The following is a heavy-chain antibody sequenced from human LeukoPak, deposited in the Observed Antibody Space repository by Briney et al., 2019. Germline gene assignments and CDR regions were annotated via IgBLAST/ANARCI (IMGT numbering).Heavy chain of an antibody. CDR2: IYYSGST. D-gene: IGHD3-3*01. J-gene: IGHJ6*03. CDR3: ARHVYDFWSGALNGYYYMDV. Sequence: KPSETLSLTCTLSGGSISSSSYYWGWIRQPPGKGLEWIGSIYYSGSTYYNPSLKSRVTISVETSKNQFSLKLSSVTAADTAVYYCARHVYDFWSGALNGYYYMDVWGKGTTVTVSS. V-gene: IGHV4-39*01. CDR1: GGSISSSSYY.